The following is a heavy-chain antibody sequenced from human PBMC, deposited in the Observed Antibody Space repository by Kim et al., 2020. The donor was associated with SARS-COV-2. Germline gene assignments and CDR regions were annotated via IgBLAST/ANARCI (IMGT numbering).Heavy chain of an antibody. CDR2: IYYSGST. J-gene: IGHJ5*02. V-gene: IGHV4-59*08. Sequence: SETLSHTCTVSGGSISSYYWSWIRQPPGKGLEWIGYIYYSGSTNYNPSLKSRVTISVDTSKNQFSLKLSSVTAADSAVYYCARQAVGWFDPWGQGTLVTV. CDR1: GGSISSYY. CDR3: ARQAVGWFDP.